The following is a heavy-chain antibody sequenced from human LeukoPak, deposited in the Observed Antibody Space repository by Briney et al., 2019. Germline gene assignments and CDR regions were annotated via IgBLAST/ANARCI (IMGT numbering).Heavy chain of an antibody. CDR2: IIPIFGTA. CDR1: GGTFSSYA. D-gene: IGHD3-22*01. CDR3: ARHGGYYADAFDI. V-gene: IGHV1-69*13. J-gene: IGHJ3*02. Sequence: SVKVSCKASGGTFSSYAISWVRQAPGQGLEWMGGIIPIFGTANYAQKFQGRVTITADESTSTAYMELSSLRSEDTAVYYCARHGGYYADAFDIWGQGTMVTVSS.